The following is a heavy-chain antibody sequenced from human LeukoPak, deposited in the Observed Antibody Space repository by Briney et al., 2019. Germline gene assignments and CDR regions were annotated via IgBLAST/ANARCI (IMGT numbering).Heavy chain of an antibody. D-gene: IGHD3-22*01. J-gene: IGHJ4*02. CDR3: ARDHTYYYDNSGYYDDY. V-gene: IGHV3-48*03. CDR2: ISSSGSTI. CDR1: GFTFSSYE. Sequence: GGSLRLSCAASGFTFSSYEMNWVRQAPGKGLEWVSYISSSGSTIYYADSVKGRFTVSRDNAKDSLYLQMNSLRAEDTAVYYCARDHTYYYDNSGYYDDYWGQGTLVTVSS.